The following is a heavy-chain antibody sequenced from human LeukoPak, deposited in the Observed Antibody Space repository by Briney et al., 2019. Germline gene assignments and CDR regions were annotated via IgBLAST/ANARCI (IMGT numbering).Heavy chain of an antibody. D-gene: IGHD1-26*01. J-gene: IGHJ4*02. CDR3: VKSGAYGLIDY. Sequence: SETLSLACAVSGASISGSGYYWGWIRQPPGKGLEWIGNIYSSGGTYYNASLQSRVTISIDTSKNQFSLRLSSVAAADTAMYYCVKSGAYGLIDYWGQGTRVTVSS. CDR1: GASISGSGYY. V-gene: IGHV4-39*01. CDR2: IYSSGGT.